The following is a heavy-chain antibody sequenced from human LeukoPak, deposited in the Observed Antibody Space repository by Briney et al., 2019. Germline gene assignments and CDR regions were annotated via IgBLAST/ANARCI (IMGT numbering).Heavy chain of an antibody. CDR3: ARAPVGVTRYFDY. CDR2: IYYSGST. J-gene: IGHJ4*02. V-gene: IGHV4-30-4*08. Sequence: SETLSLTCTVSGGSISSGDYYWSWIRQPPGKGLEWIGCIYYSGSTYYNPSLKSRVTISVDTSKNQFSLKLSSVTAADTAVYYCARAPVGVTRYFDYWGQGTRVTVSS. D-gene: IGHD1-26*01. CDR1: GGSISSGDYY.